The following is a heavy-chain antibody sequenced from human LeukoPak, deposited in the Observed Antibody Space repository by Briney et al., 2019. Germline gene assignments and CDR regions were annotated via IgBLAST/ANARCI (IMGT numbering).Heavy chain of an antibody. Sequence: GGSLRLSCAASGFTFSSYSMNWVRQAPGKGLEWVSSISSSSSTIYYADSVKGRFTISRDNAKNSLYLQMNSLRAEDTAVYYCARREAVAGTAQHFDYWGQGTLVTVSS. V-gene: IGHV3-48*01. CDR1: GFTFSSYS. D-gene: IGHD6-19*01. J-gene: IGHJ4*02. CDR2: ISSSSSTI. CDR3: ARREAVAGTAQHFDY.